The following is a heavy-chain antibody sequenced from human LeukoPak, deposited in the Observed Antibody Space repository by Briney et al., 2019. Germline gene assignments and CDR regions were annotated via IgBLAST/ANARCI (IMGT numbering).Heavy chain of an antibody. J-gene: IGHJ6*03. CDR1: GFTFSSYA. Sequence: PGGSLRLSCAASGFTFSSYAMHWVRQAPGKGLEWVAVISYDGSNKYYADSVKGRFTISRDNSKNTLYLQMNSLRAEDTAVYYCARGIWDGDYSYYYYMDVWGKGTTVTVSS. CDR3: ARGIWDGDYSYYYYMDV. V-gene: IGHV3-30*04. D-gene: IGHD4-17*01. CDR2: ISYDGSNK.